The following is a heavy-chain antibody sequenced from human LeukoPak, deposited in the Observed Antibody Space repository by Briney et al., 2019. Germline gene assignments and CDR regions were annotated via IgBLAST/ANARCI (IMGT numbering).Heavy chain of an antibody. CDR2: IYYSGST. Sequence: SETLSLTCNVSGGSISSGGYYWSWIRQYPGKGLEWIGYIYYSGSTSYNPSLKSRVTISVDTSKNQFSLQLSSVTAADTAVYYCARATTVTTPADCWGQGTLVTVSS. CDR1: GGSISSGGYY. J-gene: IGHJ4*02. CDR3: ARATTVTTPADC. D-gene: IGHD4-17*01. V-gene: IGHV4-31*03.